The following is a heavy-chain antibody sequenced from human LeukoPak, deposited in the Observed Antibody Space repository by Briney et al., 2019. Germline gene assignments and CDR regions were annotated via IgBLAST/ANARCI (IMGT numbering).Heavy chain of an antibody. Sequence: TSETLSLTCTFSGGSISSTGYYWGWTRQPPGKGLEWIGSIYYSGSTYYNPSLKSRVTISVDTSKNQFSLKPNSVTAADTAVYYCARRLVNSAFDIWGQGTMVTVSS. J-gene: IGHJ3*02. CDR1: GGSISSTGYY. V-gene: IGHV4-39*01. CDR2: IYYSGST. CDR3: ARRLVNSAFDI. D-gene: IGHD2/OR15-2a*01.